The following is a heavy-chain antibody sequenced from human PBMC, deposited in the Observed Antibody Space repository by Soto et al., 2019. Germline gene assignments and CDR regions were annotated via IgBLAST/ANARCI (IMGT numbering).Heavy chain of an antibody. V-gene: IGHV5-51*01. CDR3: ARRTAYYDFWSGYYRDWLDP. J-gene: IGHJ5*02. D-gene: IGHD3-3*01. CDR1: GYSFTSYW. CDR2: IYPGDSDT. Sequence: GESLKISCKGSGYSFTSYWIGWVRQMPGKGLEWMGIIYPGDSDTRYSPSFQGQVTISADKSISTAYLQWSSLKASDTAMYYCARRTAYYDFWSGYYRDWLDPWGQGTLVTVSS.